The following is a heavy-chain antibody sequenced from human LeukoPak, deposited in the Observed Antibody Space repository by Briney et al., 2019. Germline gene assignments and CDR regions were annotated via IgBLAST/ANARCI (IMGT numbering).Heavy chain of an antibody. D-gene: IGHD2-15*01. CDR3: ARGYVSLGYFDY. CDR2: MSGGGDTT. V-gene: IGHV3-23*01. Sequence: PGGSLRLSCAASGFTFNNYAMSWVRQAPGKGLECVSAMSGGGDTTYYADSVKGRFTISRDNSKNTLYLQMNSLRAEDTAVYYCARGYVSLGYFDYWGQGTLVTVSS. CDR1: GFTFNNYA. J-gene: IGHJ4*02.